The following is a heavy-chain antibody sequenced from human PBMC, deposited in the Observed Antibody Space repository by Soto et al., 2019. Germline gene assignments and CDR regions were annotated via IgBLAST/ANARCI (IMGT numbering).Heavy chain of an antibody. CDR2: INPSGGST. D-gene: IGHD2-8*01. J-gene: IGHJ3*02. V-gene: IGHV1-46*03. Sequence: GASVKVSCTASGYTFTSYYRHWVRQAPGQGLEWMGIINPSGGSTSYAQKFQGRVTMTRDTSTSTVYMELSSLRSEDTAVYYCARDRVRAFDIWGQGTMVTVSS. CDR3: ARDRVRAFDI. CDR1: GYTFTSYY.